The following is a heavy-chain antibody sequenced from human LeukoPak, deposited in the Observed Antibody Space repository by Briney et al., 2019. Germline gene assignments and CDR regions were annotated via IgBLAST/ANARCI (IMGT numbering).Heavy chain of an antibody. Sequence: GGSLRLSCAASGFTVSSNYMSWVRQAPGKGLEWVSVIYSGGSTYYADSVKGRFTISRDNSKNTLYLQMNSLRAEDTAVYYCAKAIGYCSSASCYSNYFDYWGQGTLVTVSS. J-gene: IGHJ4*02. CDR1: GFTVSSNY. CDR3: AKAIGYCSSASCYSNYFDY. V-gene: IGHV3-53*01. CDR2: IYSGGST. D-gene: IGHD2-2*03.